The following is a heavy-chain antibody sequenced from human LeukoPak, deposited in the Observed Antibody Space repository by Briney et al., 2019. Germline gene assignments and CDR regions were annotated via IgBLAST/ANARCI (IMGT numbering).Heavy chain of an antibody. V-gene: IGHV3-30*02. D-gene: IGHD3-22*01. CDR2: IRYDGINK. CDR3: AKSGQHYDTSGPIDFDY. Sequence: PGGSLRLSCAASGFTVSSNYMSWVRQAPGKGLEWVAFIRYDGINKYYADSVKGRFTISRDNSKNTLYLLMNSLRAEDTAVYYCAKSGQHYDTSGPIDFDYWGQGTLVTVFS. J-gene: IGHJ4*02. CDR1: GFTVSSNY.